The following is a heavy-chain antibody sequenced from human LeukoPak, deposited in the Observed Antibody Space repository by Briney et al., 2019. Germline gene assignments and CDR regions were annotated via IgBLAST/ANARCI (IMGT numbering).Heavy chain of an antibody. V-gene: IGHV4-39*07. CDR1: GGSISSSSYF. J-gene: IGHJ4*02. CDR3: ARDSSTWWFDY. CDR2: FYYSGST. D-gene: IGHD6-13*01. Sequence: PSETLSLTCTVSGGSISSSSYFWGWIRQPPGKGLEWIGSFYYSGSTYYNPSLKSRVTISVDTSKNQFSLNLRSVTAADTAVYYCARDSSTWWFDYWGQGTLVTVSS.